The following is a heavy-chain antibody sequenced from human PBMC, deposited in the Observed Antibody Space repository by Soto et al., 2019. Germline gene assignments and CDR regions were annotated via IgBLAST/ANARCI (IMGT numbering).Heavy chain of an antibody. J-gene: IGHJ4*02. Sequence: SETLSLTCTVSGGSISSSSYYWGWIRQPPGKGLEWIGSIYYSGSTYYNPSLKSRVTISVDTSKNQFSLKLSSVTAADTAVYYCARRRLLYRIDYWGQGTLVTVSS. CDR3: ARRRLLYRIDY. V-gene: IGHV4-39*01. D-gene: IGHD3-10*01. CDR2: IYYSGST. CDR1: GGSISSSSYY.